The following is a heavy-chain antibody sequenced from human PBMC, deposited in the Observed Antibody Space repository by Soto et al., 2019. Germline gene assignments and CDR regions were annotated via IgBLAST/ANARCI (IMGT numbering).Heavy chain of an antibody. CDR2: IYYSGST. Sequence: PSETLSLTCTVSGGSISSGGYYWSWIRQHPGKGLEWIGYIYYSGSTYYNPSLKSRVTISVDTSKNQFSLKLSSVTAADTAVYYCARDISSSKARYGSGRYVPLWGQGNLVTVSS. CDR3: ARDISSSKARYGSGRYVPL. V-gene: IGHV4-31*03. CDR1: GGSISSGGYY. D-gene: IGHD3-10*01. J-gene: IGHJ4*02.